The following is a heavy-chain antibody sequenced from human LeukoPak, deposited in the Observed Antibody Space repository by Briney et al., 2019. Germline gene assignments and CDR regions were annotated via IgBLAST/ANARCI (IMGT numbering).Heavy chain of an antibody. CDR2: IYYSGST. J-gene: IGHJ5*02. V-gene: IGHV4-59*08. CDR3: ARHGVTGVAEWSDP. CDR1: GGSISSYY. D-gene: IGHD6-19*01. Sequence: SETLSLTCTVSGGSISSYYWSWIRQPPGKGLEWIGYIYYSGSTNYNPSLKSRVTISVDTSKNQFSLKLSSVTAADTAVYYCARHGVTGVAEWSDPGGQGTLVTVS.